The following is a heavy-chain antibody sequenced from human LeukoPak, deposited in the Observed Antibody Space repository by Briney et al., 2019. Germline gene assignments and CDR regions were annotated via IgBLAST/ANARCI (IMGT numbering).Heavy chain of an antibody. J-gene: IGHJ4*02. CDR2: INHSGST. CDR1: GGSFSGYY. CDR3: ARGQDIVVVVAALYYFDY. Sequence: SETLSLTCAVYGGSFSGYYWSWIRQPPGKGLEWIGEINHSGSTNYNPSLKSRVTISVDTSKNQFSLKLSSVTAADTAVYYCARGQDIVVVVAALYYFDYWGQGTLLTVSS. V-gene: IGHV4-34*01. D-gene: IGHD2-15*01.